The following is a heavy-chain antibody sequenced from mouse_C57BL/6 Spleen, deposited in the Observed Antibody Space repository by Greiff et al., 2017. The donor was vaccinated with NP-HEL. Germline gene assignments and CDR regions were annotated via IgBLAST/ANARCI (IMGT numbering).Heavy chain of an antibody. J-gene: IGHJ4*01. CDR3: AMIYYGYDGGMDY. CDR1: GYTFTSYW. Sequence: VQLQQSGAELVRPGSSVKLSCKASGYTFTSYWMHWVKQRPIQGLEWIGNIDPSDSETHYNQKFKDKATLTVDKSSSTAYMQLSSLTSEDSAVYYCAMIYYGYDGGMDYWGQGTSVTVSS. CDR2: IDPSDSET. D-gene: IGHD2-2*01. V-gene: IGHV1-52*01.